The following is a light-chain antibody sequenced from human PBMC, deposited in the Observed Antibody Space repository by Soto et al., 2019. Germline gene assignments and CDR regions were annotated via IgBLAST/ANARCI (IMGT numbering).Light chain of an antibody. V-gene: IGKV3-20*01. J-gene: IGKJ5*01. CDR1: QSVSRSN. CDR2: GTS. CDR3: EQYGSSPPSIT. Sequence: EIVLTQSPDTLSLSPGARATVSCSASQSVSRSNLAWYQHKPGQAPRLLIYGTSNRATGIPDRFTGSGSGTDLTLTISSLEPEDFAVYYCEQYGSSPPSITFGQGTRLEIK.